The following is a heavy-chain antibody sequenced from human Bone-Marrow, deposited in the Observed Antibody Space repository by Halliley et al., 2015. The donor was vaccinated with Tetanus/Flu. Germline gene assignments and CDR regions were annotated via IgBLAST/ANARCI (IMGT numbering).Heavy chain of an antibody. D-gene: IGHD6-19*01. J-gene: IGHJ4*02. V-gene: IGHV4-59*01. CDR2: IYYSENT. Sequence: SLTCTVSGGSISTYYLSWIRQPLGKGLEWIGYIYYSENTNYNPSLKRRATISVDTSKNQFSLRLTSVTAADTAVYYCASHSGWANFDYWGQGILVNVSS. CDR3: ASHSGWANFDY. CDR1: GGSISTYY.